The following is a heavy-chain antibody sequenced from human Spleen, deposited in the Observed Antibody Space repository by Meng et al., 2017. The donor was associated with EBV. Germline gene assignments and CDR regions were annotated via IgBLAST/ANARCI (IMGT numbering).Heavy chain of an antibody. D-gene: IGHD1-26*01. CDR3: SRDLMGPDDW. V-gene: IGHV3-74*01. CDR2: ITPDGGRT. CDR1: GFPFSAYW. Sequence: EVQVVESGGTFVQPGXALRLSCATSGFPFSAYWMHWVRQVPGKGLQWVSRITPDGGRTDYADSVQGRFTISRDNAAKTLYLQMKSLRPEDTAVYYCSRDLMGPDDWWGQGTLVTVSS. J-gene: IGHJ4*02.